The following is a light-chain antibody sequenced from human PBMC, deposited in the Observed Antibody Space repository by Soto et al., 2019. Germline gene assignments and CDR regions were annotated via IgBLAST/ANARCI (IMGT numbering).Light chain of an antibody. Sequence: DLEMTQSPATLSASVGDTVTITCRASQTISRWLAWYQQKPGKAPRLLIYTASTLESGVPSRFSASGSGTEFTLTISSLHPDDFATYYCQEYNNYWTFGQGIKVDIK. J-gene: IGKJ1*01. CDR2: TAS. V-gene: IGKV1-5*01. CDR3: QEYNNYWT. CDR1: QTISRW.